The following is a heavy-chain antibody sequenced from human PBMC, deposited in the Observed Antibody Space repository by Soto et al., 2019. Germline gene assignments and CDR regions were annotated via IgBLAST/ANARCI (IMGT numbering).Heavy chain of an antibody. Sequence: HITLKESGPTLVKPTQTLTLTCIFSGFSFSADGVGVGWIRQPPGKTLEWLALIYWDDDTRYRPSLKCRLTITKDSSKNQVVLTMTNMDPLDTATYYCAHAFGGTSWPNDAFDVWGQGTVVTVSS. CDR2: IYWDDDT. CDR3: AHAFGGTSWPNDAFDV. V-gene: IGHV2-5*02. J-gene: IGHJ3*01. CDR1: GFSFSADGVG. D-gene: IGHD3-16*01.